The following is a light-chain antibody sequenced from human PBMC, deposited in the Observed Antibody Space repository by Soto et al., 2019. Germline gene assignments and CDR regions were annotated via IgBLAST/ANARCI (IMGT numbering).Light chain of an antibody. CDR1: STDIESYNF. CDR3: CSYATGGTLV. V-gene: IGLV2-23*02. Sequence: SVLTQPASVSGAPGQSLTIPCIGSSTDIESYNFVSWYQIHPGKAPKLIIFEVANRPSDVSLRFSGSKSGNTASLTISSLQAEDEADYHCCSYATGGTLVFGGGTKVTVL. J-gene: IGLJ3*02. CDR2: EVA.